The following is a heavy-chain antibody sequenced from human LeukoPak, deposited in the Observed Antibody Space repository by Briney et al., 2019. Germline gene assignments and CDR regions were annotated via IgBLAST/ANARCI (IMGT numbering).Heavy chain of an antibody. J-gene: IGHJ5*02. Sequence: GGSLRLSCAASGFTVSSSYMNWVRQVPGKGLEWVSVIYGGGSTFYADSVKGRFTVSRDNSKNTLFLQMNSLRAEDTAVYYCARALAFGGWLDPWGRGTLVTVSS. V-gene: IGHV3-53*01. CDR3: ARALAFGGWLDP. CDR1: GFTVSSSY. CDR2: IYGGGST. D-gene: IGHD3-16*01.